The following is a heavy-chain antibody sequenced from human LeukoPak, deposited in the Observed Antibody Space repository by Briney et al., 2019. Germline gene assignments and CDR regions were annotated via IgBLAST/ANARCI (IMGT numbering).Heavy chain of an antibody. CDR3: ARVSSWKKNWFDP. Sequence: GGSLRLSCAASGFTFSSYSMNWVRQAPGKGLEWVSSISSSSSYIYYADSVKGRFTISRDNAKNSLYLQMNSLRAEDTAVYYCARVSSWKKNWFDPWGQGTLVTVSS. J-gene: IGHJ5*02. V-gene: IGHV3-21*01. D-gene: IGHD6-13*01. CDR1: GFTFSSYS. CDR2: ISSSSSYI.